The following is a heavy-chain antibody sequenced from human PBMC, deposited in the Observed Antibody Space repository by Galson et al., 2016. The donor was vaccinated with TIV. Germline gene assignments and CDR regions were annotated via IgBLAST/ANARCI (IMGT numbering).Heavy chain of an antibody. CDR3: AKYRGAKGCTTTSCYVMDV. V-gene: IGHV3-30*18. D-gene: IGHD2-2*01. CDR1: GFILSDYD. J-gene: IGHJ6*02. Sequence: SLRLSCAVSGFILSDYDMHWVRQAPGKGLEWVAVISYDGNNKFYGTSVKGRVTIARDNSKNMLYLQVNSLRPEDTALYYCAKYRGAKGCTTTSCYVMDVWGQGTTVIVTS. CDR2: ISYDGNNK.